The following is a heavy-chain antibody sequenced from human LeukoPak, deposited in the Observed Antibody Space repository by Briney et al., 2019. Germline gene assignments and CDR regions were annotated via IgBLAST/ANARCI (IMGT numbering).Heavy chain of an antibody. Sequence: SETLSLTCSVSGGFNTHYYWSWIRQPPGKGLEWIGEINHSGSTNYDPSLKSRVTISVDASKNQFSLKLSSVTAADTAVYYCALVLIAAAGNSWFDPWGQGTPVTVSS. CDR3: ALVLIAAAGNSWFDP. D-gene: IGHD6-13*01. CDR2: INHSGST. J-gene: IGHJ5*02. V-gene: IGHV4-34*01. CDR1: GGFNTHYY.